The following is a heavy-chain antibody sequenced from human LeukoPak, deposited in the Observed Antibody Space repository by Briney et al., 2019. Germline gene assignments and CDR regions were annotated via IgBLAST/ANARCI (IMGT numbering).Heavy chain of an antibody. CDR3: AKDLEYSSSLFDY. V-gene: IGHV3-23*01. Sequence: TGGSLRLSCAASGFTFSSYAMSWVRQAPGKGLEGVSAISGSGGSTYYADSVKGRFTISRDNSKNTLYLQMNSLRAEDTAVYYCAKDLEYSSSLFDYWGQGTLVTVSS. CDR2: ISGSGGST. CDR1: GFTFSSYA. J-gene: IGHJ4*02. D-gene: IGHD6-6*01.